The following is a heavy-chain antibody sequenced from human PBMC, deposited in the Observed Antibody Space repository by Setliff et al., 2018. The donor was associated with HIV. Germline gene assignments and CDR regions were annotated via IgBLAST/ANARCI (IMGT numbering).Heavy chain of an antibody. CDR2: IYYSGST. D-gene: IGHD2-21*02. CDR1: GGSISSYH. Sequence: LSLTCSLSGGSISSYHWNWIRQPPGKGLEWIGYIYYSGSTNYNPSLKSRVTISVDTSKNQFSLKLSSVTAADTAVYYCARHDGTYCGGDCYLLGYFDLWGRGTLVTVSS. CDR3: ARHDGTYCGGDCYLLGYFDL. J-gene: IGHJ2*01. V-gene: IGHV4-59*08.